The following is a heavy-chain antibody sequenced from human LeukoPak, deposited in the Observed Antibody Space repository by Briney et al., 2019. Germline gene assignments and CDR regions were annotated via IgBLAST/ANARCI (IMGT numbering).Heavy chain of an antibody. CDR2: IYYSGST. CDR3: AREGYYDSSGYSHSGFDAFDI. Sequence: PSETLSLTCTVSGGSISSSSYYWGWIRQPPGKGLEWIGSIYYSGSTYYNPSLKSRVTISVDTSKNQFSLKLSSVTAADTAVYYCAREGYYDSSGYSHSGFDAFDIWGQGTMVTVSS. V-gene: IGHV4-39*02. CDR1: GGSISSSSYY. D-gene: IGHD3-22*01. J-gene: IGHJ3*02.